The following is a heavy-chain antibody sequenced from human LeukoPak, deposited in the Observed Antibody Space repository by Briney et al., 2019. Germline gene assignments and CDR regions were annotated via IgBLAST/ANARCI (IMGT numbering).Heavy chain of an antibody. CDR3: ARFSQYYDSPTHYLDY. Sequence: SEALSLTCTVSGGSISSYYWSWIRQPPGKGLEWIGYIYYSGSTNYNPSLKSRVTISVDTSKNQFSLKLSSVTAADTAVYYCARFSQYYDSPTHYLDYWGQGILVTVSS. D-gene: IGHD2/OR15-2a*01. V-gene: IGHV4-59*01. CDR1: GGSISSYY. J-gene: IGHJ4*02. CDR2: IYYSGST.